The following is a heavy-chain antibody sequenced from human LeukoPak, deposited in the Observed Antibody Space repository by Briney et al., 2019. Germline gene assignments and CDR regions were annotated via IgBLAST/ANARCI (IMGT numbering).Heavy chain of an antibody. V-gene: IGHV3-30*04. Sequence: GGSLRHSCVASGIAFSNSIMHWVRQAPGKGLEWVSAMSYDGFSKYYADSMKGRLTISRDDSKNTVYLQMKSLRPEDTAVYYCAREGHTSGYCGTFDVWGQGTTVAVS. CDR2: MSYDGFSK. CDR1: GIAFSNSI. J-gene: IGHJ3*01. D-gene: IGHD3-22*01. CDR3: AREGHTSGYCGTFDV.